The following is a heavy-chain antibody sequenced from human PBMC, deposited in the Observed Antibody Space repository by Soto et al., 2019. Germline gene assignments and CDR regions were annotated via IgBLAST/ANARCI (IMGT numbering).Heavy chain of an antibody. Sequence: GESLKISCKGSGYSFTSYWISWVRQMPGKGLEWMGRIDPSDSYTNYSPSFQGHVTISADKSISTAYLQWSSLKASDTAMYYCARHHYEEGYYYYGMDVWGQGTTVTVSS. CDR2: IDPSDSYT. CDR1: GYSFTSYW. D-gene: IGHD4-17*01. V-gene: IGHV5-10-1*01. CDR3: ARHHYEEGYYYYGMDV. J-gene: IGHJ6*02.